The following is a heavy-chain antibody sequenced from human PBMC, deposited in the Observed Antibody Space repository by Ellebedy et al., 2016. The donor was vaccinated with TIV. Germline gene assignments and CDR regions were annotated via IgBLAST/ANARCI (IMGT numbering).Heavy chain of an antibody. D-gene: IGHD4-17*01. CDR3: ARRASYGDYAVQVNPWFDP. V-gene: IGHV3-7*01. J-gene: IGHJ5*02. CDR2: IRQEGDEI. CDR1: GFNFRSYW. Sequence: PGGSLRLSCAASGFNFRSYWMARVRQAPGKGLEWVAKIRQEGDEIYYVEAVTGRFTISRDNAKNSLFLQMNSLRVEDTAVYYGARRASYGDYAVQVNPWFDPWGQGTLVTVSS.